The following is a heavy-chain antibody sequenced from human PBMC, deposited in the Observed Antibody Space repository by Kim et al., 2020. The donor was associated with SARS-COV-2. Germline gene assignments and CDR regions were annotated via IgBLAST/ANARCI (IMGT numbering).Heavy chain of an antibody. Sequence: GGSLRLSCAASGFTFSSYAMSWVRQAPGKGLEWVSAIWGVGVTPNYADSVKGRFTISRDNSKNTLYLQMNSLRAEDPAVYYCANSLTTGRCLCSWGQGALVTVSS. J-gene: IGHJ4*02. CDR1: GFTFSSYA. CDR3: ANSLTTGRCLCS. CDR2: IWGVGVTP. D-gene: IGHD4-17*01. V-gene: IGHV3-23*01.